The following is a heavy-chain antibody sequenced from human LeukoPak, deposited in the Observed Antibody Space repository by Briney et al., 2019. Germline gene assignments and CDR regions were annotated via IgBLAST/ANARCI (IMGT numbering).Heavy chain of an antibody. Sequence: GASVKVSCKASGYTFTSYDINWVRQATGQGLEWMGWMNPNSGNTGYAQKFQGRVTMTRNTSISTAYMELSSLRSEDTAVYYCARGGLARGVIMGPYYYYYMDVWGKGTTVTISS. CDR2: MNPNSGNT. D-gene: IGHD3-10*01. V-gene: IGHV1-8*01. J-gene: IGHJ6*03. CDR1: GYTFTSYD. CDR3: ARGGLARGVIMGPYYYYYMDV.